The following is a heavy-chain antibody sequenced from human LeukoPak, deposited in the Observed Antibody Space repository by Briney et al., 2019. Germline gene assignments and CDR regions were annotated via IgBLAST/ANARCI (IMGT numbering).Heavy chain of an antibody. CDR1: GFTFSSYS. V-gene: IGHV3-21*01. Sequence: GGSLRLSCAASGFTFSSYSMNWVRQAPGKGLEWVSSISRTSSYIYYADSVKGRFTISRDNAKNSLYLQMNSLRAEDTAVYYCARENYGSGSYEGYFDYWGQGTLVTVSS. D-gene: IGHD3-10*01. CDR2: ISRTSSYI. J-gene: IGHJ4*02. CDR3: ARENYGSGSYEGYFDY.